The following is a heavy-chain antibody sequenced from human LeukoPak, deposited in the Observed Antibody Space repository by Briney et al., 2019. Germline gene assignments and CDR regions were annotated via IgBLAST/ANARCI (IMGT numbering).Heavy chain of an antibody. D-gene: IGHD3-9*01. J-gene: IGHJ4*02. V-gene: IGHV1-2*02. CDR2: INPNSGGT. CDR3: ARSPDILTGEKFDY. Sequence: GASVKVSCKASGYTFTGYYMHWVRQAPGQGLEWMGWINPNSGGTNYAQKFQGRVTMTRDTSISTAYMELSRLRSDDTAVYYCARSPDILTGEKFDYRGQGTLVTVSS. CDR1: GYTFTGYY.